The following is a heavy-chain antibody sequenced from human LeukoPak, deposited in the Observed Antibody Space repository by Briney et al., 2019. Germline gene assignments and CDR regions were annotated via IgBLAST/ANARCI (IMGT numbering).Heavy chain of an antibody. CDR3: ARDGGFLQLERIGLDWFDP. CDR1: GYSISSGYY. V-gene: IGHV4-38-2*02. J-gene: IGHJ5*02. Sequence: KASETLSLTCTVSGYSISSGYYWGWIRQPPGKGLEWIGSIYHSGSTYYNPSLKSRVTISVDTSKNQFSLKLSSVTAADTAVYYCARDGGFLQLERIGLDWFDPWGQGTLVTVSS. D-gene: IGHD1-1*01. CDR2: IYHSGST.